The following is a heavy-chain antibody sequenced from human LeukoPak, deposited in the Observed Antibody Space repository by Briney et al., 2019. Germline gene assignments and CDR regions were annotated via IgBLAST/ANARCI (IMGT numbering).Heavy chain of an antibody. Sequence: SETLSLTCTVSGGSISSYYWSWIRQPAGKGLEWIGRIYTTGSTNYNPSLKSRVTISVDTSKNQFSLKLSSVTATDTAVYYCARARLWFGELPLTDVWGKGTTVTISS. CDR1: GGSISSYY. D-gene: IGHD3-10*01. CDR3: ARARLWFGELPLTDV. J-gene: IGHJ6*04. CDR2: IYTTGST. V-gene: IGHV4-4*07.